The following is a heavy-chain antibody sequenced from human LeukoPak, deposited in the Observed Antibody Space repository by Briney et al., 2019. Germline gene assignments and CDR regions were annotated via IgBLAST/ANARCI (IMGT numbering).Heavy chain of an antibody. D-gene: IGHD3-10*01. J-gene: IGHJ3*02. Sequence: GRPLRLSCAASGFTFDDYAMHWVRQAPGKGLEWVSGISWKSGSIGYADSVKGRFTISRDNAKNSLYLQMNSLRAEDTALYYCVEDKGYIGEDAFDIWGQGTMVTVSS. CDR1: GFTFDDYA. CDR3: VEDKGYIGEDAFDI. CDR2: ISWKSGSI. V-gene: IGHV3-9*01.